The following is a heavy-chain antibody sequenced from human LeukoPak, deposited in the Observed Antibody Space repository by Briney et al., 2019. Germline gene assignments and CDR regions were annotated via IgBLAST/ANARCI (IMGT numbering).Heavy chain of an antibody. J-gene: IGHJ5*02. CDR1: GFTFSSYG. CDR2: INSDGGGA. Sequence: GGSLRLSCAASGFTFSSYGMHWVRQAPGKGLVWISRINSDGGGAIYADSVKGRFTVSRDNAKNTLYLQMNSLRAEDTAVYYCARDVPHNWFDTWGQGTLVTVSS. CDR3: ARDVPHNWFDT. V-gene: IGHV3-74*01.